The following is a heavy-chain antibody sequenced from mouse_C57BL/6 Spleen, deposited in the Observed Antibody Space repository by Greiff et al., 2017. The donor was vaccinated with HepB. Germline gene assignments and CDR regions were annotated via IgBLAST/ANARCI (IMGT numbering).Heavy chain of an antibody. CDR1: GFTFSDYG. D-gene: IGHD2-4*01. CDR2: ISSGSSTI. J-gene: IGHJ2*01. V-gene: IGHV5-17*01. Sequence: EVQRVESGGGLVKPGGSLKLSCAASGFTFSDYGMHWVRQAPEKGLEWVAYISSGSSTIYYADTVKGRFTISRDNAKNTLFLQMTSLRSEDTAMYYCARSGIYYDYDDGSLYFDYWGQGTTLTVSS. CDR3: ARSGIYYDYDDGSLYFDY.